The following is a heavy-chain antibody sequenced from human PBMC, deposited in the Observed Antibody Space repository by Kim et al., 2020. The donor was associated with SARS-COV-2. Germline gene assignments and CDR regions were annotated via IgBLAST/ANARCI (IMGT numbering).Heavy chain of an antibody. Sequence: SVKVSCKASGGTFSSYAISWVRQAPGQGLEWMGGIIPIFGTANYAQKFQGRVTITADESTSTAYMELSSLRSEDTAVYYCARIVVPAAILDYWGQGTLVSVSS. D-gene: IGHD2-2*02. V-gene: IGHV1-69*13. CDR2: IIPIFGTA. J-gene: IGHJ4*02. CDR3: ARIVVPAAILDY. CDR1: GGTFSSYA.